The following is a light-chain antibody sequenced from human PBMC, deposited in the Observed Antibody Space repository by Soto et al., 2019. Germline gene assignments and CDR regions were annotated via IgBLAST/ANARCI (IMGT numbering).Light chain of an antibody. Sequence: QSALTQPASVSGSPGQSITISCTGTNSDIGGFNYVSWFQHHPHKAPKLMIYEVNNRPSGVSHRFSGSRSGNTASLTISGLQAEDEADYYCSSYTTDNTLVIFGGGTKLTVL. CDR1: NSDIGGFNY. V-gene: IGLV2-14*01. J-gene: IGLJ2*01. CDR3: SSYTTDNTLVI. CDR2: EVN.